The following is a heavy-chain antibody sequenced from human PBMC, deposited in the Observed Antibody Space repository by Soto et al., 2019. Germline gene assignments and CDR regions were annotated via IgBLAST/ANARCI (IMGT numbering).Heavy chain of an antibody. Sequence: EVKLVESGGGLVKPGGSLRLTCAASGFTFSNYGMIWVRQAPGKGLEWVSFISSSSTYIFYPDSVKGRFTVSRDNAXXSLSLQMNSLRAEDTAVYYCARDASVSGSSRAFDIWGQGTMVTVSS. V-gene: IGHV3-21*02. CDR1: GFTFSNYG. CDR3: ARDASVSGSSRAFDI. D-gene: IGHD1-20*01. CDR2: ISSSSTYI. J-gene: IGHJ3*02.